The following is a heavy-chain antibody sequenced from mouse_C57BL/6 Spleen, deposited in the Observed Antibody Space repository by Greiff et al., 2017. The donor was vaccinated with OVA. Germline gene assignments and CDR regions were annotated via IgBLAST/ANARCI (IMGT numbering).Heavy chain of an antibody. V-gene: IGHV1-26*01. CDR3: AKYGNYVYYFDY. CDR1: GYTFTDYY. Sequence: EVQLQQSGPELVKPGASVKISCKASGYTFTDYYMNWVKQSHGKSLEWIGDINPNNGGTSYNQKFKGKATLTVDKSSSTAYMELRSLTSEDSAVYYCAKYGNYVYYFDYWGQGTTLTVSS. CDR2: INPNNGGT. D-gene: IGHD2-10*02. J-gene: IGHJ2*01.